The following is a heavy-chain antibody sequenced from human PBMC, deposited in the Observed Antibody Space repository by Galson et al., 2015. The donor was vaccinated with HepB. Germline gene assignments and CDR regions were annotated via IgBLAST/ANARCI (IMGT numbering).Heavy chain of an antibody. Sequence: SLRLSCAASGFAFDSHAMSWVRQASGRGLEWISGISGNGDSTFYADSVKGRFTVSRDNSNNMLYLQMNSLRAEDAGIYFCAKGYGLFDSWAQGILVTVAS. CDR3: AKGYGLFDS. J-gene: IGHJ5*01. D-gene: IGHD5-18*01. V-gene: IGHV3-23*01. CDR2: ISGNGDST. CDR1: GFAFDSHA.